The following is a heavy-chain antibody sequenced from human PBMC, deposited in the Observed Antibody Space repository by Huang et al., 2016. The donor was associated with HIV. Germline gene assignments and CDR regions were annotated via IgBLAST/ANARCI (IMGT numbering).Heavy chain of an antibody. D-gene: IGHD6-13*01. CDR1: GASINSRSYY. J-gene: IGHJ4*02. CDR2: MSDSGST. CDR3: ARHAGSSRRYYFDY. Sequence: QVQLQESGPGLVKPSETLSLTCIVSGASINSRSYYWGWIRQPPGRGLEWLGSMSDSGSTYYNPSLKSRVTMAVDTSKNEFSRKRRSVTAADTAVYYCARHAGSSRRYYFDYWGRGTLVTVSS. V-gene: IGHV4-39*01.